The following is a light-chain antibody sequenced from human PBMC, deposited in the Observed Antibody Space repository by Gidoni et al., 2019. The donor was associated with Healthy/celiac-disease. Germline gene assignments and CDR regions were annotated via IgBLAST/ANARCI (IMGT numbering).Light chain of an antibody. CDR3: QQYDNLPYT. CDR1: QDISNY. J-gene: IGKJ2*01. V-gene: IGKV1-33*01. CDR2: DAS. Sequence: DSQTTQSPSSLSASVGDRVTITCQESQDISNYLNWYQQKPGKAPKLLIYDASNLETGVPSRFSGSGSGTDFTFTISSLQPEDIATYYCQQYDNLPYTFGQGTKLEIK.